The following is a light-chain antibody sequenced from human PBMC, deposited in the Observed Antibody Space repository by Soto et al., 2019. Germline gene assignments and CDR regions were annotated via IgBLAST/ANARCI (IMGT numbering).Light chain of an antibody. CDR3: QQYHSYWT. Sequence: DIQITQSPSSLSASVGDRVTITCRASQSISNYLSWYQQKPGKAPKLLINVASTLQSGVPQRFSGSGSGTEFTLTISSLQTDDLSTYYCQQYHSYWTFGQGTKVDIK. J-gene: IGKJ1*01. CDR1: QSISNY. CDR2: VAS. V-gene: IGKV1-5*01.